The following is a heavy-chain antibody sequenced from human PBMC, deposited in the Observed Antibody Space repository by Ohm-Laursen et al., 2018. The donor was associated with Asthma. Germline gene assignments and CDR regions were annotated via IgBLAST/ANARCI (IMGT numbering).Heavy chain of an antibody. V-gene: IGHV4-31*03. CDR1: GGSISSGGYY. D-gene: IGHD3-9*01. J-gene: IGHJ4*02. Sequence: SDTLSLTCTVSGGSISSGGYYWSWIRQHPGKGLEWISYIYYTGNTYYNPSLRSRITMSVDTSKNQFSLRLSSVTAADTAVYYCVREDFDWPPGYCDYWGQGTLVTVSS. CDR3: VREDFDWPPGYCDY. CDR2: IYYTGNT.